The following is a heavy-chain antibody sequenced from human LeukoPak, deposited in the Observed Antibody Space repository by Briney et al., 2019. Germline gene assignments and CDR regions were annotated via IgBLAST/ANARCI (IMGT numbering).Heavy chain of an antibody. V-gene: IGHV1-2*02. D-gene: IGHD3-10*01. CDR1: GYTFAVYF. CDR3: ARDQGYGSGGYSFDY. J-gene: IGHJ4*02. Sequence: ASVTVSFKTSGYTFAVYFVHWVRQAPGRGLEWMGWINPNSGGTNYTQNFQGRVTITRDTSITTAYMELSRLTSGDTALYYCARDQGYGSGGYSFDYWGQGTRVTVSS. CDR2: INPNSGGT.